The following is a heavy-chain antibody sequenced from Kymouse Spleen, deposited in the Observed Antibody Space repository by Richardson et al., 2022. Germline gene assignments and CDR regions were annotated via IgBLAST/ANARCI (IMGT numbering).Heavy chain of an antibody. CDR3: ALETTMVRYNWFDP. Sequence: QVQLQQWGAGLLKPSETLSLTCAVYGGSFSGYYWSWIRQPPGKGLEWIGEINHSGSTNYNPSLKSRVTISVDTSKNQFSLKLSSVTAADTAVYYCALETTMVRYNWFDPWGQGTLVTVSS. CDR2: INHSGST. J-gene: IGHJ5*02. CDR1: GGSFSGYY. V-gene: IGHV4-34*01. D-gene: IGHD3-10*01.